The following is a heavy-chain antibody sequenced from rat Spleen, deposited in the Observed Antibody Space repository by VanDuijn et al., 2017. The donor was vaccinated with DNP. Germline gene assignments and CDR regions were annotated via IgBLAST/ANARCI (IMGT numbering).Heavy chain of an antibody. J-gene: IGHJ2*01. Sequence: EVQLVESGGDLVQPGGSLKLSCAASGLTFSDYSMAWVRQAPKKGLEWVATIVYDGSGSFYGDSVKGRFTISRDNAKSSLSLQMDSLRSEDTATYYCSTGGTEFNHWGQGVMVTVSS. D-gene: IGHD1-11*01. CDR1: GLTFSDYS. V-gene: IGHV5S10*01. CDR3: STGGTEFNH. CDR2: IVYDGSGS.